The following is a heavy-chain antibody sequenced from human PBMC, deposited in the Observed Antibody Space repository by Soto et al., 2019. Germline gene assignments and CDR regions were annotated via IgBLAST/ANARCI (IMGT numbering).Heavy chain of an antibody. CDR2: TYYRSKWYN. D-gene: IGHD3-22*01. V-gene: IGHV6-1*01. CDR3: ARDRVAAAGTYYYDSSGSSYYYGMDV. Sequence: PSQTLSLTCAISGDSVSISSAAWNLIRQCPSRGLEWLGRTYYRSKWYNDYAVSVKSRITINPDTSKNQFSLQLNSVTPEDTAVYYCARDRVAAAGTYYYDSSGSSYYYGMDVWGQGTTVTVSS. CDR1: GDSVSISSAA. J-gene: IGHJ6*02.